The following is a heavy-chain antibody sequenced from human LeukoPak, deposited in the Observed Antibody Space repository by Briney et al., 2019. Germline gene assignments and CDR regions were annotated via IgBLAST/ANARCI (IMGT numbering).Heavy chain of an antibody. CDR2: INAGNGNT. Sequence: ASVKVSCKASGYTFTSYAMHWVRQAPGQRLEWMGWINAGNGNTKYSQKFQGRVTITRDTSASTAYMELSSLRSEDTAVYYCARDRRSDYGGYHPNDAFDIWGQGTMVTVSS. CDR1: GYTFTSYA. CDR3: ARDRRSDYGGYHPNDAFDI. V-gene: IGHV1-3*01. D-gene: IGHD4-17*01. J-gene: IGHJ3*02.